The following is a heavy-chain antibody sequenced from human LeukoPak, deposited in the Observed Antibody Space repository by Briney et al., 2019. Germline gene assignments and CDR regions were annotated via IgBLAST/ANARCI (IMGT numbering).Heavy chain of an antibody. CDR3: ARVHYDILTGYSYFDY. J-gene: IGHJ4*02. Sequence: GASVKVSCKASGYTFTSYGISWVRQAPGQGLEWMGWISAYNDNTNYAQKLQGRVTMTTDTSTSTAYMELRSLRFDDTAVYYCARVHYDILTGYSYFDYWGQGTLVTVSS. CDR2: ISAYNDNT. D-gene: IGHD3-9*01. V-gene: IGHV1-18*01. CDR1: GYTFTSYG.